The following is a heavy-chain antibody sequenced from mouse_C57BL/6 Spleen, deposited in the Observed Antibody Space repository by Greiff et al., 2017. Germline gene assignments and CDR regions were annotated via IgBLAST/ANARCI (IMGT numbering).Heavy chain of an antibody. V-gene: IGHV1-55*01. Sequence: QVQLQQPGAELVKPGASVKMSCKASGYTFTSYWITWVKQRPGQGLEWIGDIYPGSGSTNYNAKFKSKATLTVDTSSSTAYMQLSSLTSEDSAVYYCARYATTVVARYFDVWGTGTTVTVSS. J-gene: IGHJ1*03. CDR1: GYTFTSYW. CDR2: IYPGSGST. CDR3: ARYATTVVARYFDV. D-gene: IGHD1-1*01.